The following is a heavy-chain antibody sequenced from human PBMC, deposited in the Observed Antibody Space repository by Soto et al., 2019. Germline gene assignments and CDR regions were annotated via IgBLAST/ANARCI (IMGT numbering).Heavy chain of an antibody. J-gene: IGHJ6*04. V-gene: IGHV4-30-4*01. CDR3: ARVGFGELLAHGMDV. D-gene: IGHD3-10*01. CDR2: SDYSGTT. Sequence: QVQLQESGPGLVKPSQTLSPTCTDSGGSISSGDYYWSWIRQPPGKGLEWIGYSDYSGTTYYNPSLKGRVTISVDTSTNQFSLKLSSVTAADTAVYYCARVGFGELLAHGMDVWGEGTTVTVSS. CDR1: GGSISSGDYY.